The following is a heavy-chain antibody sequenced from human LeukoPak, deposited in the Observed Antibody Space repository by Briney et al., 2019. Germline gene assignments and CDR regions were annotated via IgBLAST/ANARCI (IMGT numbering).Heavy chain of an antibody. D-gene: IGHD6-13*01. J-gene: IGHJ4*02. V-gene: IGHV3-9*01. CDR3: ARSLQQLALDY. Sequence: GGSLRLSCAASGFTFDDYAMHWVRQAPGKGLEWVSGISWNSGSIGYADSVKGRFTISRDNAKNSLYLQMNSLRAEDTAVYYCARSLQQLALDYWGQGTLVTVSS. CDR1: GFTFDDYA. CDR2: ISWNSGSI.